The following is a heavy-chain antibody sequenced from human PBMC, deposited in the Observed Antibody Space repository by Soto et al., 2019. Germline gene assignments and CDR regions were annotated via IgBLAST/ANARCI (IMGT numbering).Heavy chain of an antibody. CDR1: GFTFSSYA. CDR3: AKARCSTTNCYVPDY. Sequence: GGSLRLSCAASGFTFSSYAMSWVRRAPGKGLEWVSAISGSGASPSYADSVQGRFTISRDNPKRTLYLQMNNLRAEDTAVYYCAKARCSTTNCYVPDYWGQGTLVTVSS. CDR2: ISGSGASP. V-gene: IGHV3-23*01. D-gene: IGHD2-2*01. J-gene: IGHJ4*02.